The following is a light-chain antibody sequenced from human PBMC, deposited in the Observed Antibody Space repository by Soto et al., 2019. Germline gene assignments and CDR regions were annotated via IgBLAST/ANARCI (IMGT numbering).Light chain of an antibody. CDR1: RIFTRTY. CDR2: GAS. J-gene: IGKJ3*01. CDR3: QQYGSSPLT. V-gene: IGKV3-20*01. Sequence: EIGLTQSPGPLSLSPGERATLIGGAIRIFTRTYLAWYQQKPGQAPRLLMYGASSRATGIPDRFSGSGSGTDFTLTISRLEPEDFAVYYCQQYGSSPLTFGPGTKVDIK.